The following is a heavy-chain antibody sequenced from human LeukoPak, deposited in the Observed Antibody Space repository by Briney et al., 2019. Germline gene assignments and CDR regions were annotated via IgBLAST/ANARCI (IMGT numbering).Heavy chain of an antibody. CDR3: AREGRYYGSGSSI. CDR1: GGFATYYG. V-gene: IGHV4-59*02. D-gene: IGHD3-10*01. J-gene: IGHJ4*02. CDR2: VYNSGTT. Sequence: PSETLSLTCTVSGGFATYYGWSWIRQPPGKGLEWIGFVYNSGTTKYNPSLKSRVTISRDTSRNQFSLKLASVTAADTAVYYCAREGRYYGSGSSIWGQGTLVTVSS.